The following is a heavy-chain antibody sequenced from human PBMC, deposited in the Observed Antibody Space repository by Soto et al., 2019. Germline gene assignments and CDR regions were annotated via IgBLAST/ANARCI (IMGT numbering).Heavy chain of an antibody. CDR2: IYHSGST. V-gene: IGHV4-30-2*01. D-gene: IGHD3-16*01. J-gene: IGHJ4*02. Sequence: QLQLQESGSGLVKPSQTLSLTCAVSGGSISSGGYSWSWIRQPPGKGLEWIGYIYHSGSTYYNPSLRSRVHLSVDRSKNQFSLKLRSVTAADTAVYYCARVTASYYSDYWGQGTLVTVSS. CDR1: GGSISSGGYS. CDR3: ARVTASYYSDY.